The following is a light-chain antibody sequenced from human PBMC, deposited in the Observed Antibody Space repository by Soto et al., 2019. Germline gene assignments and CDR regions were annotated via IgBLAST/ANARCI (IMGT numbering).Light chain of an antibody. V-gene: IGKV3-11*01. CDR3: QQRSSWPLS. CDR1: QKFSSA. Sequence: EIVLTQSPDTLSLSTGEAATPSCNASQKFSSALDWDKQIPGQTHRLLIYDATYSATGIPARFRGSGSGTDFPLTVSSLEPEDVAVYSCQQRSSWPLSFGGGTKVEIK. J-gene: IGKJ4*02. CDR2: DAT.